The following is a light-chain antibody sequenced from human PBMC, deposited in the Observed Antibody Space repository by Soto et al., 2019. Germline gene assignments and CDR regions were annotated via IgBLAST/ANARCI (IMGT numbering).Light chain of an antibody. V-gene: IGKV3D-15*01. Sequence: TLPPTTLYAAPRYSPPRSYRLSQSVSSNLAWYQQKPGQAPRLLIYGASTRATGIQARFSGSGSGTEFTLTISSRHSEDFAVYYCQQYNNCITFRFGEGRRLEIK. CDR3: QQYNNCITFR. J-gene: IGKJ5*01. CDR2: GAS. CDR1: QSVSSN.